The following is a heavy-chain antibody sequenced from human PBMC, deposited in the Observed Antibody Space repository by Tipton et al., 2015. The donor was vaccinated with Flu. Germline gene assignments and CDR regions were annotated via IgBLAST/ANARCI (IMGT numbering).Heavy chain of an antibody. D-gene: IGHD3-16*01. CDR1: GFTFSSYA. V-gene: IGHV3-23*01. Sequence: SLRLSCAASGFTFSSYAMSWVRQAPGKGLEWVSGIGRSGDRTHYADSVNGRFTISRDNSKNTLFLLMNSLRAEDTAIYYCAKDLPGDYADYFDSWGQGTLVTVSS. J-gene: IGHJ4*02. CDR2: IGRSGDRT. CDR3: AKDLPGDYADYFDS.